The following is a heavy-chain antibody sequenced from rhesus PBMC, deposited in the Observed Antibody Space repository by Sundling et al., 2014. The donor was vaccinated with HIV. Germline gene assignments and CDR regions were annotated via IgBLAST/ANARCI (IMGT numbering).Heavy chain of an antibody. CDR1: GYTFTSHG. V-gene: IGHV7-114*01. Sequence: QVQLVRSGAEVKQPGASVKVSCKTSGYTFTSHGINWVRQAHGQRLEWMGWINTETGNPTYAQGFKERFTFSMDTSINTAYLQISSLKSEDTAIYYCARYNWDHFGLDSWGQGVVVTVSS. CDR3: ARYNWDHFGLDS. CDR2: INTETGNP. D-gene: IGHD1-26*01. J-gene: IGHJ6*01.